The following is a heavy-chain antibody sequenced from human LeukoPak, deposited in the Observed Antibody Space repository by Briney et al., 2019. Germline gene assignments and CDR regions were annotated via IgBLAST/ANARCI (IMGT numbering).Heavy chain of an antibody. CDR3: AKESTQKFIAVAGDY. V-gene: IGHV3-74*01. CDR1: GFTFSSYR. J-gene: IGHJ4*02. CDR2: INSDGSST. Sequence: GGSLRLSCAASGFTFSSYRMHWVRQAPGKGLVWVSRINSDGSSTSYADSVKGRFTISRDNAKNTLYLQMNSLRAEDTAVYYCAKESTQKFIAVAGDYWGQGTLVTVSS. D-gene: IGHD6-19*01.